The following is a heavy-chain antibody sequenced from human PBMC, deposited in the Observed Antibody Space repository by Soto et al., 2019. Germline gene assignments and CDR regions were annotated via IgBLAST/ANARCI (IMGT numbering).Heavy chain of an antibody. J-gene: IGHJ4*02. CDR2: IYWNDEI. V-gene: IGHV2-5*01. D-gene: IGHD1-26*01. CDR1: GFSLSTRAEA. Sequence: QITLKESGPTLVNPTQTLTLTCTFSGFSLSTRAEAVGWIRQPPGQALEWLALIYWNDEIHYSPSLKSRLTITKDTSKSQVVLTMTNMDPVDTATYYCAHRKGGTFDYWGQGTLVTVSS. CDR3: AHRKGGTFDY.